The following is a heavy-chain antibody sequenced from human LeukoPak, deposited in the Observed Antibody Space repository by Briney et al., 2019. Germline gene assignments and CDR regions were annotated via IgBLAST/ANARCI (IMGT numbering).Heavy chain of an antibody. J-gene: IGHJ4*01. CDR1: GYTFSNHG. CDR3: ARDQPFDY. V-gene: IGHV1-18*01. Sequence: ASVKVSCKASGYTFSNHGISWVRQAPGQGLEWMGWISAYNGNTNYAQNLQGRVTMTTDTSTSTAYMELRKLRSDDTAFYYCARDQPFDYWGQGTLVTVSS. CDR2: ISAYNGNT.